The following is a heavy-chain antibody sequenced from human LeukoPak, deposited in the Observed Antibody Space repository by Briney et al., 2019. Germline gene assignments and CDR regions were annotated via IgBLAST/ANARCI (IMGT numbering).Heavy chain of an antibody. J-gene: IGHJ4*02. CDR3: ARDLGYSYGGDLGY. CDR2: IYYSGST. D-gene: IGHD5-18*01. V-gene: IGHV4-59*01. Sequence: SETLSLTCTVSGGSISSYYWSWIRQPPGKGLEWIGYIYYSGSTNYNPSLKSRVTISVDTSKNQFSLKLSSVTAADTAVYSCARDLGYSYGGDLGYWGQGTLVTVSS. CDR1: GGSISSYY.